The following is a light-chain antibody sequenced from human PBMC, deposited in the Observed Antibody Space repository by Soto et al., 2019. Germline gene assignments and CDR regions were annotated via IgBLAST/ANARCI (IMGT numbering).Light chain of an antibody. Sequence: DIQMTQSPSTLSGSAGDRVTITCRASQTVSSCLAWYQQKPGKAPKLLIYKASTLKSGVPSRFSGSGSGTEFTLTISSLQPDDFATYYCQHYDSYSEAFGQGTMVDI. CDR2: KAS. V-gene: IGKV1-5*03. CDR3: QHYDSYSEA. J-gene: IGKJ1*01. CDR1: QTVSSC.